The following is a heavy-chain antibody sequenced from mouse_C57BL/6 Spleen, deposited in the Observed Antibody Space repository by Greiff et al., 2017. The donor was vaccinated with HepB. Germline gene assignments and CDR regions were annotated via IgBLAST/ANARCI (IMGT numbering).Heavy chain of an antibody. CDR3: RSTPPLTGFDY. J-gene: IGHJ2*01. V-gene: IGHV1-15*01. CDR2: IDPETGGT. CDR1: GYTFTDYE. Sequence: QVQLQQSGAELVRPGASVTLSCKASGYTFTDYEMHWVKQTPVHGLEWIGAIDPETGGTTYNHKFKGKAILTADKSSSTAYMELRSLTSEDAAVYYCRSTPPLTGFDYWGQGTTVTVSS. D-gene: IGHD4-1*01.